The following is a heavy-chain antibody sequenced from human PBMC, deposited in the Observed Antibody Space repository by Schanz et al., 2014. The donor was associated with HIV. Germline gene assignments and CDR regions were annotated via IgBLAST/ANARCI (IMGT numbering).Heavy chain of an antibody. J-gene: IGHJ6*02. Sequence: QVQLVESGGGVVQPGRSLRLSCAASGFTFSSYAMHWVRQAPGKGLEWVAFISYDGNNEYYAASVKGRFTISRDNSKNTVYLQMNSLRAEDTAVYYCASTEYPYTTSSDYYYGMDVWGQGTTVTVSS. CDR1: GFTFSSYA. D-gene: IGHD6-6*01. CDR2: ISYDGNNE. V-gene: IGHV3-30-3*01. CDR3: ASTEYPYTTSSDYYYGMDV.